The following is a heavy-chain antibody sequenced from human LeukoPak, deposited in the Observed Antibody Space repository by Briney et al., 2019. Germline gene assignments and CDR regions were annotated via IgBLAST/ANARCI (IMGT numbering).Heavy chain of an antibody. J-gene: IGHJ4*02. D-gene: IGHD3-22*01. Sequence: ASVKVSCKASGYTFTSYGISWVRQAPGQGLEWMGWISAYNGNTNYAQKLQGRVTVTTDTSTSTAYMELRSLRSDDTAVYYCARAPYYYDSSGYYPNYFDYWGQGTLVTVSS. CDR3: ARAPYYYDSSGYYPNYFDY. V-gene: IGHV1-18*01. CDR1: GYTFTSYG. CDR2: ISAYNGNT.